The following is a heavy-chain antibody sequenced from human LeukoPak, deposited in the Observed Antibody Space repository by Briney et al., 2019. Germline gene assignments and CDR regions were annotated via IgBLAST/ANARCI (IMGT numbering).Heavy chain of an antibody. D-gene: IGHD4-17*01. Sequence: GGSLRLSCSASAFTFSNYAMSWVRQAPGKGLEWVSAISGSGGSTYYADSVKGRFTISRDNSKNTLYLQMNSLRAEDTAVYYCAKGSYGQYEHWGQGTLVTVSS. CDR2: ISGSGGST. V-gene: IGHV3-23*01. CDR3: AKGSYGQYEH. CDR1: AFTFSNYA. J-gene: IGHJ1*01.